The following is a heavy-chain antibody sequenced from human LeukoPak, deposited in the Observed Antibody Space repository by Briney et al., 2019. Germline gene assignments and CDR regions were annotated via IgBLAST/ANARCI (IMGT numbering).Heavy chain of an antibody. Sequence: GGSLRLSCAASGFTFSSYAMSWVRQAPGEGVEWVSAISGSGGSTYNAESAKGRFTNSRENSQNMLYLQMSSLRAEETAVYYCAKESGSGNYWERYFDYWGQGTLVTVSS. CDR3: AKESGSGNYWERYFDY. V-gene: IGHV3-23*01. CDR2: ISGSGGST. CDR1: GFTFSSYA. D-gene: IGHD1-26*01. J-gene: IGHJ4*02.